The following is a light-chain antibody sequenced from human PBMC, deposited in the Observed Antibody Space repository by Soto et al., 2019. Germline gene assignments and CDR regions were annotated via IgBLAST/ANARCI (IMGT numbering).Light chain of an antibody. CDR2: KAS. J-gene: IGKJ1*01. CDR3: HLGT. Sequence: DIQMTQSPSTLSASVGDRVTITCRASQSISSWLAWYQQKPGKAPKLLIYKASSLKSGVPSRFSGSGSGTECNLTISSLQPDDFATYYCHLGTVGQGTKVEIK. CDR1: QSISSW. V-gene: IGKV1-5*03.